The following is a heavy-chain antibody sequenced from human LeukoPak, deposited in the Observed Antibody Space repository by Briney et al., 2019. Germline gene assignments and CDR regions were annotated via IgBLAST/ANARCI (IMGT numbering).Heavy chain of an antibody. CDR3: ARGGGLDV. J-gene: IGHJ6*02. CDR1: GFTFDDYA. CDR2: ISWNRGSI. D-gene: IGHD3-16*01. Sequence: GGSLRLSCAASGFTFDDYAMHWVRQAPGKGLEWVSGISWNRGSIGYADSVKGRFTISRDNAKNSLYLQMSNLRAEDTAVYFCARGGGLDVWGQGATVTVSS. V-gene: IGHV3-9*01.